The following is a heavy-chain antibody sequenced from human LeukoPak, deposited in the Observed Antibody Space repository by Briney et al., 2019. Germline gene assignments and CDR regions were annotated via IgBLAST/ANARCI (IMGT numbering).Heavy chain of an antibody. J-gene: IGHJ1*01. Sequence: SETLSLTCTVSGGSISTYYWSWIRQPPGKGLEGIGYSYYSGSTNYNPSLKSRVTISVDTSKNQLSLKLSSVTAADTAVYYCATLRYCSGGSCFPKYFQHWGQGTLVTVSS. V-gene: IGHV4-59*08. CDR1: GGSISTYY. CDR3: ATLRYCSGGSCFPKYFQH. CDR2: SYYSGST. D-gene: IGHD2-15*01.